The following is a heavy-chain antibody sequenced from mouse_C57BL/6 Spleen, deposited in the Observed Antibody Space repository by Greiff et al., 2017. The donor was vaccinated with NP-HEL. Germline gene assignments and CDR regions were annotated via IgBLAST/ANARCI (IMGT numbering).Heavy chain of an antibody. Sequence: QVQLQQSGAELVRPGASVTLSCKASGYTFPDYEMHWVKQTPVHGLEWIGAIDPETGGTAYNQKFKGKAILTADKSSSTAYMELRSLTSEDSAVYYCTRSNYGNYWFAYWGQGTLVTVSA. D-gene: IGHD2-1*01. V-gene: IGHV1-15*01. CDR3: TRSNYGNYWFAY. CDR1: GYTFPDYE. J-gene: IGHJ3*01. CDR2: IDPETGGT.